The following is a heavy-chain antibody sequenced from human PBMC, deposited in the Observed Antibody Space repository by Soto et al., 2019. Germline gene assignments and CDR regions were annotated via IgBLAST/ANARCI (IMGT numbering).Heavy chain of an antibody. CDR1: GYTFTSYY. CDR3: ARTLYGDNVDY. CDR2: INPSGGST. Sequence: PSVKVSCKASGYTFTSYYMHWVRQAPGQGLEWMGIINPSGGSTSYAQKFQGRVTMTRNTSISTAYMELSSLRSEDTAVYYCARTLYGDNVDYWGQGTLVTVSS. V-gene: IGHV1-46*01. D-gene: IGHD4-17*01. J-gene: IGHJ4*02.